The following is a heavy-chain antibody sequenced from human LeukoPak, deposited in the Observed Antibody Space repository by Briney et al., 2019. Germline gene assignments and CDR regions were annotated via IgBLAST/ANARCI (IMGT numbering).Heavy chain of an antibody. CDR1: GFTFSSYE. V-gene: IGHV3-48*03. J-gene: IGHJ6*03. CDR2: INSSGRTV. CDR3: ARDRFDDRSGYYYHYYYYMDV. Sequence: GGSLRLSCTASGFTFSSYELHWVRQAPGKGLEWVSYINSSGRTVYYADSVKGRFTISRDDAKKTLYLQMDSLRDEDTAVYYCARDRFDDRSGYYYHYYYYMDVWGKGTTVTVSS. D-gene: IGHD3-22*01.